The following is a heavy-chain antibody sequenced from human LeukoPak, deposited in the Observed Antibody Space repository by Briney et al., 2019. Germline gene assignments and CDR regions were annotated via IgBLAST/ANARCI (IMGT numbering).Heavy chain of an antibody. CDR2: IIPIFGTA. D-gene: IGHD1-26*01. CDR3: ARVVWELPGDY. J-gene: IGHJ4*02. CDR1: GGTFSSYA. V-gene: IGHV1-69*13. Sequence: ASVKVSCKASGGTFSSYAISWVRQAPGQGLEWMGEIIPIFGTANYAQKFQGRVTITADESTSTAYMELSSLRSEDTAVYYCARVVWELPGDYWGQGTLVTVSS.